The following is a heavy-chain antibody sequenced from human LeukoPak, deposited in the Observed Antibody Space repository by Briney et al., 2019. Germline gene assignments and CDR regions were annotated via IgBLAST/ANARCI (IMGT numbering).Heavy chain of an antibody. D-gene: IGHD2-2*01. CDR3: AKGPPLQLPLP. J-gene: IGHJ5*02. CDR1: GFTFGDYA. Sequence: GGSLRLSCTASGFTFGDYAMSWVRQAPGKGLEWVGFIRSKAYGGTTEYAASVKGRFTISRDDSKSIAYLQMNSLRAEDTAVYYCAKGPPLQLPLPWGQGTLVTVSS. V-gene: IGHV3-49*04. CDR2: IRSKAYGGTT.